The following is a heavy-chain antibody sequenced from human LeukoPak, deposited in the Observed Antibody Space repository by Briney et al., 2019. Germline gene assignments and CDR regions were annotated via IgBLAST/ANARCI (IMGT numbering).Heavy chain of an antibody. Sequence: GGSLRLSCAASGFTFSSYGMHWVRQAPGKGLEWVAVISYDGSNKYYADSVKGRFTISRDNSKNTLYLQMNSLRAEDTAVYYCAKDLSYFDCWGQGTLVTVSS. CDR1: GFTFSSYG. V-gene: IGHV3-30*18. CDR3: AKDLSYFDC. CDR2: ISYDGSNK. J-gene: IGHJ4*02.